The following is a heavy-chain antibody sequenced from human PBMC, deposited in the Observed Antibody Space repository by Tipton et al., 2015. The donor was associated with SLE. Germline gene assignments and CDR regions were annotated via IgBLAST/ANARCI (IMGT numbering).Heavy chain of an antibody. Sequence: TLSLTCAVYGGSFSGYNWTWVRQPPGKGLAWIGEINHRGISNYNPSLKSRVTISVDTSKNQFSLKLRSVTAADTAVYYCAGKWDVWGPGTKVTVSS. CDR3: AGKWDV. CDR1: GGSFSGYN. J-gene: IGHJ3*01. CDR2: INHRGIS. D-gene: IGHD2-8*01. V-gene: IGHV4-34*01.